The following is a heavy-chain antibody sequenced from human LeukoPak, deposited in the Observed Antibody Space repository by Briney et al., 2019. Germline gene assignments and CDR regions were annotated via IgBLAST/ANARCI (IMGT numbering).Heavy chain of an antibody. Sequence: GASVKVSCKASGYTFTSYGISWVRQAPGQGLEWMGWISAYNGNTNYAQKLQGRVTMTTDTSTSTAYMELRSLRSDDTAVYYCARVLTGYYKPNLYYFDYWGQGTLVTVSS. CDR2: ISAYNGNT. J-gene: IGHJ4*02. CDR3: ARVLTGYYKPNLYYFDY. CDR1: GYTFTSYG. D-gene: IGHD3-9*01. V-gene: IGHV1-18*01.